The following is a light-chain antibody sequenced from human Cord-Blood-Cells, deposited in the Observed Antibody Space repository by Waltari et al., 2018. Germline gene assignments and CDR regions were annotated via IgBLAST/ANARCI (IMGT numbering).Light chain of an antibody. J-gene: IGLJ3*02. V-gene: IGLV1-44*01. CDR3: AAWDDSLNGWV. Sequence: QSVLTQPPSASGTPGQRVTLSCSGSSSNIGSNTVNWYQQLPGTAPKLLIYSNIQRPAGVPCRSSGAKSGTSASLAISGLQSEDEADYYCAAWDDSLNGWVFGGGTKLTVL. CDR2: SNI. CDR1: SSNIGSNT.